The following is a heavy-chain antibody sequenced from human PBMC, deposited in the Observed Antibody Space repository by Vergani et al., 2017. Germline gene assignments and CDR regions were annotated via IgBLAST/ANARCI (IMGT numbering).Heavy chain of an antibody. CDR3: ATGAGPVDN. V-gene: IGHV4-4*07. CDR1: GAPISYWC. CDR2: LCPSGST. J-gene: IGHJ4*02. Sequence: QVQLQESGPGLVKTSETLSLTCSASGAPISYWCWSWLRQPAGKGLEWIGRLCPSGSTNYKTSRKSRVTMSIDKSKNQLSLKLTAVPAADTAVYYCATGAGPVDNWGQGSIVTVSS. D-gene: IGHD7-27*01.